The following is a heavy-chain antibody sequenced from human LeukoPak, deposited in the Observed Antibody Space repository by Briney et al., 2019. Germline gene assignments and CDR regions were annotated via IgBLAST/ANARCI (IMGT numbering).Heavy chain of an antibody. Sequence: GGSLRLSCAASGFTFNTYTMNWVRQAPGKGLEWVSSISSGTSYIYYADSVKGRFTISRDNAKNSLYLQMNSLRAEDTAVYYCARDPTSSWETAFDIWGQGTMVTVSS. CDR3: ARDPTSSWETAFDI. V-gene: IGHV3-21*01. J-gene: IGHJ3*02. CDR1: GFTFNTYT. D-gene: IGHD1-26*01. CDR2: ISSGTSYI.